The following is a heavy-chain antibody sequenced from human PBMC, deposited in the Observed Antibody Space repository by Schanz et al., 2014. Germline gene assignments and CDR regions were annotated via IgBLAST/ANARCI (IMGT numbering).Heavy chain of an antibody. CDR3: AKGMGYCSGGTCYDYYYYGLDV. CDR1: GASISSSNW. Sequence: QVQLQESGPGLVKPSGTLSLTCAVSGASISSSNWWSWVRQPPGKGLEWVAVIWYDENNKYYADSVKGRFTMSRDNSENTLYLQMNSLSADDTAVFYCAKGMGYCSGGTCYDYYYYGLDVWGQGTTVTVSS. V-gene: IGHV3-33*06. CDR2: IWYDENNK. J-gene: IGHJ6*02. D-gene: IGHD2-15*01.